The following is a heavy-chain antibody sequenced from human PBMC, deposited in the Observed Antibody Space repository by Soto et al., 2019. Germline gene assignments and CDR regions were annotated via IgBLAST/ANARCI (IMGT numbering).Heavy chain of an antibody. J-gene: IGHJ2*01. CDR3: AKLDPVTTWRVGYFDL. Sequence: EVQLLESGGGLVQPGGSLRLSCAASGFTFSSYAMSWVRQAPGKGLEWVSAISGSGGSTYYADSVKSRFTISRDNSKNTLYLQMNSLRAEDTAVYYCAKLDPVTTWRVGYFDLWGRGTLVTVSS. CDR2: ISGSGGST. CDR1: GFTFSSYA. V-gene: IGHV3-23*01. D-gene: IGHD4-17*01.